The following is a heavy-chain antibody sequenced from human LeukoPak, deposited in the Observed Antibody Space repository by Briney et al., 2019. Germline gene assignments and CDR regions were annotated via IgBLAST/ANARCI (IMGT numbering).Heavy chain of an antibody. CDR3: AREDSSGWLGAFDI. Sequence: ASVKVSCKASGGTFSSYAISWVRQAPGQGLEWMGGIIPIFGTANYAQKFQGRVTITADESTSTAYMELSSLRSEDTAVYYCAREDSSGWLGAFDIWGQGTMVTVSS. D-gene: IGHD6-19*01. CDR2: IIPIFGTA. CDR1: GGTFSSYA. J-gene: IGHJ3*02. V-gene: IGHV1-69*13.